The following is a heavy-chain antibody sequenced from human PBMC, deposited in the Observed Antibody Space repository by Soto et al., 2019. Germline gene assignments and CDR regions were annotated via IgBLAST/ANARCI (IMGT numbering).Heavy chain of an antibody. CDR1: GYTFTGYY. D-gene: IGHD2-8*01. J-gene: IGHJ6*02. CDR3: ARAGYCTNGVCYDYYYGMDV. CDR2: INPNRGGT. V-gene: IGHV1-2*02. Sequence: QVQLVQSGAEVKKPGASVKVSCKASGYTFTGYYMHWVRQAPGQGLEWMGWINPNRGGTNYAQKFQGRVTMTRDTSISTAYMELSRLRSDDTAVYYCARAGYCTNGVCYDYYYGMDVWGQGTTVTVSS.